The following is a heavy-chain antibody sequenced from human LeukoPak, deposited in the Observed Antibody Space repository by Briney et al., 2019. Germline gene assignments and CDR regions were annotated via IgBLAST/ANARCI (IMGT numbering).Heavy chain of an antibody. D-gene: IGHD3-3*01. V-gene: IGHV1-18*01. CDR3: ARGSGLEWLLPLDS. Sequence: ASVKVSCKASGYTFTSYGISWVRQAPGQGLEWMGWISAYNGNTNYAQKLQGRVTMTTDTSTSTAYMELRSLRSDDTAVCYCARGSGLEWLLPLDSWGQGTLVTVSS. CDR2: ISAYNGNT. J-gene: IGHJ4*02. CDR1: GYTFTSYG.